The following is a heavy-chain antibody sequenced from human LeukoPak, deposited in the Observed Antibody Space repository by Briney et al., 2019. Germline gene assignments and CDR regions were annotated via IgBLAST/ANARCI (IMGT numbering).Heavy chain of an antibody. CDR2: INPNSGGT. CDR3: AREYCSSTSCQTFDP. CDR1: GYTFTCYY. J-gene: IGHJ5*02. D-gene: IGHD2-2*01. V-gene: IGHV1-2*02. Sequence: ASVKVSCKASGYTFTCYYMHWVRQAPGQGLEWMGWINPNSGGTNYAQKFQGRVTMTRDTSISTAYMELSRLRSDDTAVYYCAREYCSSTSCQTFDPWGQGTLVTVSS.